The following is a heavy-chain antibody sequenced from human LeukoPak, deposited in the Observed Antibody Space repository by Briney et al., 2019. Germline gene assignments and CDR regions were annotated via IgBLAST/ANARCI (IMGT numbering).Heavy chain of an antibody. CDR3: ASDYGDYP. Sequence: GASVKVSCKASGYTFTNYYMHWVRQAPGQGLEWTGIINPSGGSTDYAQKFQGRVTMTRDTSISTAYMELSRLRSDDTAVYYCASDYGDYPWGQGTLVTVSS. CDR1: GYTFTNYY. CDR2: INPSGGST. D-gene: IGHD4-17*01. V-gene: IGHV1-46*01. J-gene: IGHJ5*02.